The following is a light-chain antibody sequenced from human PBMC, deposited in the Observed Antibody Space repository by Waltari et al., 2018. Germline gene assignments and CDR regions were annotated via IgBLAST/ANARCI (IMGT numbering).Light chain of an antibody. CDR3: QQRSNWFVT. CDR2: DAS. V-gene: IGKV3-11*01. CDR1: QSVSSY. J-gene: IGKJ5*01. Sequence: EIVLTQSPATLSLSPGERATLSCRASQSVSSYLACYQQKPGQAPRLLIYDASNRATGIPARFSGSGSGTDFTLTISSLEPEDFAVYYCQQRSNWFVTFGQGTRLEIK.